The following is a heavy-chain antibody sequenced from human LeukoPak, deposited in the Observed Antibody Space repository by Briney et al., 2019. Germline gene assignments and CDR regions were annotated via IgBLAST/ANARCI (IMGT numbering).Heavy chain of an antibody. Sequence: GGTLRLSCAASGFTFSSYGMAWVRQAPGKGLEWVSFIYSDNTHYSDSVKGRFTISRDNSKNTLYLQMNSLRAEDTAVYYCARRAGAYSHPYDYWGQGALVTVSS. CDR2: IYSDNT. J-gene: IGHJ4*02. D-gene: IGHD4/OR15-4a*01. V-gene: IGHV3-53*01. CDR3: ARRAGAYSHPYDY. CDR1: GFTFSSYG.